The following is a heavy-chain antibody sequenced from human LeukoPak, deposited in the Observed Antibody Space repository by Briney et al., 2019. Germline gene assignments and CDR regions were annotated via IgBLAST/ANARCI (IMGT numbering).Heavy chain of an antibody. J-gene: IGHJ5*02. CDR1: GFTFSSYA. V-gene: IGHV3-23*01. CDR2: SGSGGST. D-gene: IGHD3-3*01. CDR3: AKDFWSGYYPNH. Sequence: GGSLRLSCAASGFTFSSYAMSWVRQAPGKGLEWVSGSGSGGSTYYADSVKGRFTISRDNSKNTLYLQMNSLRAEDTAVYYCAKDFWSGYYPNHWGQGTLVTVSS.